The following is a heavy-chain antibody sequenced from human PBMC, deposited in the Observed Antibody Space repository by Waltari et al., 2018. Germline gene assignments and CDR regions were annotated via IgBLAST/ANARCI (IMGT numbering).Heavy chain of an antibody. CDR2: IWYDGSNK. D-gene: IGHD3-16*01. Sequence: QVQLVESGGGVVQPGRSLRLSCAASGFTFSSYGMHWVRQAPGKGLEWVAVIWYDGSNKYYADSVKGRFTISRDNSTNTLYLQMNSLRAKDTAVYYCARGNDRNGFDPWGQGTLVTVSS. J-gene: IGHJ5*02. CDR1: GFTFSSYG. V-gene: IGHV3-33*01. CDR3: ARGNDRNGFDP.